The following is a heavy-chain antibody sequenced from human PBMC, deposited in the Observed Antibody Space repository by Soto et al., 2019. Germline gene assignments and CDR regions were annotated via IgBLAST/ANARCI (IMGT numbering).Heavy chain of an antibody. J-gene: IGHJ6*02. CDR2: IIPISGTT. CDR1: GGTFSTHA. CDR3: ARGYCSGGNCYSGMDV. D-gene: IGHD2-15*01. Sequence: QVQLVQSGAEVKKPGSSVKVSCKASGGTFSTHAIIWVRQAPGHGLEWMGGIIPISGTTYYTQKFQGRVTITADEPTSTAFMELSSLKSEDTAVFYCARGYCSGGNCYSGMDVWGQVTMVTVSS. V-gene: IGHV1-69*01.